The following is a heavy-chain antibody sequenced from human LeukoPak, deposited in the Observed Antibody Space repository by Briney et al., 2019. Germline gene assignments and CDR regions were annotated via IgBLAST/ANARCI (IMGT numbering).Heavy chain of an antibody. CDR2: ISSSSSYI. V-gene: IGHV3-21*01. D-gene: IGHD2-2*01. J-gene: IGHJ4*02. Sequence: NPGGSLRLSCAASGFTFSSYSMNWVRQAPGKGLEWVSSISSSSSYIYYADSVKGRFTISRDNAKNSLYLQMNSLRAEDTAVYYCARDWRAIVVVPAAPFSDYWGQGTLVTVSS. CDR3: ARDWRAIVVVPAAPFSDY. CDR1: GFTFSSYS.